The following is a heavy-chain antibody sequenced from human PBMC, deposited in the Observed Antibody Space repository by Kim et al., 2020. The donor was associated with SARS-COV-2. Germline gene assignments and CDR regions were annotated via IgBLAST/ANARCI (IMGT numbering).Heavy chain of an antibody. D-gene: IGHD6-19*01. V-gene: IGHV3-74*01. Sequence: ADSVKGRFTIHRDNARNTLYLQMNSLRAEDTAVYYCARRHFSSGYYYFDYWGQGTLVTVSS. CDR3: ARRHFSSGYYYFDY. J-gene: IGHJ4*02.